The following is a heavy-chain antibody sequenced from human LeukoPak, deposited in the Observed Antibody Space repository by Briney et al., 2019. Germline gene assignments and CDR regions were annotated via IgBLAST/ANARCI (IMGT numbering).Heavy chain of an antibody. CDR1: GGSMRTYY. D-gene: IGHD6-6*01. CDR2: IHISGST. J-gene: IGHJ4*02. Sequence: SETLSLTRTVSGGSMRTYYCSWIRQPAGKGLEWIGRIHISGSTIYNPSLESRLSMSVDTSKNQFSLKVNSVTAADTAVYYCARGNIAARQLDYWGQGTLVTVSS. V-gene: IGHV4-4*07. CDR3: ARGNIAARQLDY.